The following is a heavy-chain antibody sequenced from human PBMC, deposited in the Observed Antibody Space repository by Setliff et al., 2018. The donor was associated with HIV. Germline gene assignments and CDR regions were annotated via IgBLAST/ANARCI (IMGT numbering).Heavy chain of an antibody. V-gene: IGHV4-4*09. CDR3: ARCMFSLRSRHIIYYMEV. CDR2: IYQTGST. Sequence: SETLSLTCTVTGGSFSNYYWSWIRQPPGKGLEWIGYIYQTGSTNYSPSLQSRVTMSVETSKNQFSLKLSSVTAADTAVYYCARCMFSLRSRHIIYYMEVWGKGTTVTVSS. D-gene: IGHD2-8*01. J-gene: IGHJ6*03. CDR1: GGSFSNYY.